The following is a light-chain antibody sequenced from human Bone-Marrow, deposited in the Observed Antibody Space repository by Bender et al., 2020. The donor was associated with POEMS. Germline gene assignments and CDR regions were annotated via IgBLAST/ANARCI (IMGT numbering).Light chain of an antibody. CDR2: QDV. V-gene: IGLV3-1*01. J-gene: IGLJ3*02. CDR1: KLGDKF. Sequence: SYELTQPPSVSVSPGQTASISCSGDKLGDKFACWYQQKPGQSPVLVIYQDVKRPSGIPERFSGSNSGNTATLTISGTQAMDEADYYCQAWDSSSDVWLFGGGTKLTVL. CDR3: QAWDSSSDVWL.